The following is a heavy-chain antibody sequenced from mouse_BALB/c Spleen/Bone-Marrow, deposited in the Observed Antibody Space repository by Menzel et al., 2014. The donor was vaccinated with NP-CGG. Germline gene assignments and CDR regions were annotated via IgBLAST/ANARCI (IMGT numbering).Heavy chain of an antibody. D-gene: IGHD1-1*01. CDR3: ARELVRGMDY. V-gene: IGHV1-54*01. Sequence: QGQIQQPGAEVVRPGTSVKVPCKASGYAFTNYWIEWIKQRPGQGLEWIGVINPRSGGINYDEKFKGKTTLTAEKSSSADYMQLSRLSSDDSAVFFCARELVRGMDYWGQGTSVTVSS. CDR1: GYAFTNYW. CDR2: INPRSGGI. J-gene: IGHJ4*01.